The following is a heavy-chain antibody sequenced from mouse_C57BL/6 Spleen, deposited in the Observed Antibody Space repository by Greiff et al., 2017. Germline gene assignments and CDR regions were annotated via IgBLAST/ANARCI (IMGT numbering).Heavy chain of an antibody. CDR3: AREETTVVATGFDY. CDR1: GYTFTSYW. J-gene: IGHJ2*01. Sequence: QVHVKQPGAELVKPGASVKLSCKASGYTFTSYWMHWVKQRPGQGLEWIGMIHPNSGSTNYNETFKSKATLTVDKSSSTADMQLSSLTSEDSAVYYCAREETTVVATGFDYWGQGTTLTVSS. CDR2: IHPNSGST. D-gene: IGHD1-1*01. V-gene: IGHV1-64*01.